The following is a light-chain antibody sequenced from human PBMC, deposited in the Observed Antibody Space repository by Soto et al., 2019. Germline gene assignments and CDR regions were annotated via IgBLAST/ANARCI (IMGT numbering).Light chain of an antibody. CDR2: GAS. V-gene: IGKV1-9*01. Sequence: DIQLTQSPSFLSASVGDRVTITCRASQGISSYLAWYQQKPGKAPKVLIYGASTLQSGVPSRFSGSGSGTEFTLTISSLQPEDLATYYCQQLNTYPRTFGQGTKVEIK. J-gene: IGKJ1*01. CDR3: QQLNTYPRT. CDR1: QGISSY.